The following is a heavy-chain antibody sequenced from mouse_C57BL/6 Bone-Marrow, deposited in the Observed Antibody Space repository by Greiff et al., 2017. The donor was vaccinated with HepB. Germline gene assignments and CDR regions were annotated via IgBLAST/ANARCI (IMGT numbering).Heavy chain of an antibody. Sequence: QVQLQQSGAELVKPGASVKISCKASGYAFSSYWMNWVKQRPGKGLEWIGQIYPGDGDTNYNGKFKGKATLTADKSSSTAYMQLSSLTSEDSAVCFCARGFQVITTVVATRGYAMDYWGQGTSVTVSS. J-gene: IGHJ4*01. V-gene: IGHV1-80*01. CDR1: GYAFSSYW. D-gene: IGHD1-1*01. CDR3: ARGFQVITTVVATRGYAMDY. CDR2: IYPGDGDT.